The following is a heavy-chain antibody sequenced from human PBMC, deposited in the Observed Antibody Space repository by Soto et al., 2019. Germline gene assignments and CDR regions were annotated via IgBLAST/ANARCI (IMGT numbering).Heavy chain of an antibody. D-gene: IGHD1-26*01. CDR1: GFTISDYY. CDR3: TRDVSGSDDY. V-gene: IGHV3-72*01. CDR2: TRNKANSYTT. J-gene: IGHJ4*02. Sequence: DVQLVESGGGLVQPGGSLRLSCAASGFTISDYYIDWVRQAPGKGLEWVGRTRNKANSYTTEYVASVKGRFTISRDDSKNSLYLQMNSLKTEDTAVYYCTRDVSGSDDYWGQGTLVTVSA.